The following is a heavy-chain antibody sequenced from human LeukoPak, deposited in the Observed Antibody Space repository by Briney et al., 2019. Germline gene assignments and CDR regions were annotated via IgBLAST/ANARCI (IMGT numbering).Heavy chain of an antibody. CDR1: GFTFSSYG. CDR3: AREDYYDSSGYSSPQYYFDY. V-gene: IGHV3-33*01. Sequence: GGSLRLSCAASGFTFSSYGMHWVRQAPGKGLEWVAVIWYDGSNKYYADSVKGRFTISRDNSKNTLYLQMNSLRDEHTAVYYCAREDYYDSSGYSSPQYYFDYWGQGTLVTVSS. CDR2: IWYDGSNK. D-gene: IGHD3-22*01. J-gene: IGHJ4*02.